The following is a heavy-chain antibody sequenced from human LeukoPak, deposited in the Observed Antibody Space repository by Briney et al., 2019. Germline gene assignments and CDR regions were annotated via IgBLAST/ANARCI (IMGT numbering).Heavy chain of an antibody. CDR2: INPNSGGT. Sequence: ASVKVSCKASGYTFTGYYMHWVRQAPGQGLEWMGWINPNSGGTDYAQKFQGRVTMTRDTSISTAYMELSRLRSDDTAVYYCARLSYSGSYGAFDIWGQGTMVTVSS. CDR3: ARLSYSGSYGAFDI. J-gene: IGHJ3*02. V-gene: IGHV1-2*02. CDR1: GYTFTGYY. D-gene: IGHD1-26*01.